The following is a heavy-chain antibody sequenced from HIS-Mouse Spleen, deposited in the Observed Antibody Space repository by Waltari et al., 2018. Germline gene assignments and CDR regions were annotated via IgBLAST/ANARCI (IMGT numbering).Heavy chain of an antibody. J-gene: IGHJ4*02. D-gene: IGHD3-16*01. CDR3: ARIRMGYYFDY. V-gene: IGHV4-39*01. CDR2: IYYSGST. Sequence: QLQLQESGPGLVKPSETLSLTCTVSGGSISSSSYYWGWIRQPPGKGLGWIGIIYYSGSTHSNPSIKSRVTISVDTSKNQFSLKLSSVTAADTAVYYCARIRMGYYFDYWGQGTLVTVSS. CDR1: GGSISSSSYY.